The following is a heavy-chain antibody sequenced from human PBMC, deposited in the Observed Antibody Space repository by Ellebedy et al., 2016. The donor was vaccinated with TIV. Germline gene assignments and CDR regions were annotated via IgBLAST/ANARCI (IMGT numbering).Heavy chain of an antibody. V-gene: IGHV3-23*01. J-gene: IGHJ4*02. D-gene: IGHD3-22*01. CDR2: ISGSGGST. Sequence: GESLKISCAASGFTFSSYDMSWVRQAPGKGLEWVSAISGSGGSTYYADSVKGRFTISRDNSKNTLYLQMNSLRAEDTAVYYCAKVTEYYESSGCFDYWGQGTLVTVSS. CDR1: GFTFSSYD. CDR3: AKVTEYYESSGCFDY.